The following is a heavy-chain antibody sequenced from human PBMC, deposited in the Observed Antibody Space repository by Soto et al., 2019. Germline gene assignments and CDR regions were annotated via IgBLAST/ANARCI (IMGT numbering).Heavy chain of an antibody. CDR2: ISSNGGRT. CDR3: ARGRYCGGDCYLSGMDV. D-gene: IGHD2-21*02. J-gene: IGHJ6*02. Sequence: GGSLRLSCAASGFTFSSYAMHWVRQAPGKGLEYVSAISSNGGRTYYANSVKGRFTISRDNSKNTLYLQMGSLRAEDMAVYYCARGRYCGGDCYLSGMDVWGQGTTVTVSS. V-gene: IGHV3-64*01. CDR1: GFTFSSYA.